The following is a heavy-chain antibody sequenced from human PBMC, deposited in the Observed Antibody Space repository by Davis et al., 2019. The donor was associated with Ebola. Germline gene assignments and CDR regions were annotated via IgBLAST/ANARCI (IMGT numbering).Heavy chain of an antibody. CDR1: GGSISSYY. D-gene: IGHD2-2*01. Sequence: SETLSPTCTVPGGSISSYYWSWIRQPPGKGLEWIGYIYYSGSTNYNPSLKSRVTISVDTSKNQFSLKLSSVTAADTAVYYCARGVVVVTEILYYYYGMDVWGQGTTVTVSS. CDR2: IYYSGST. J-gene: IGHJ6*02. V-gene: IGHV4-59*01. CDR3: ARGVVVVTEILYYYYGMDV.